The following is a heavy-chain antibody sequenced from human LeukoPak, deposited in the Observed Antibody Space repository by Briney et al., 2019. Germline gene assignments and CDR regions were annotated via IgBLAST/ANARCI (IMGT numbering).Heavy chain of an antibody. V-gene: IGHV1-2*02. J-gene: IGHJ5*02. D-gene: IGHD3-10*01. CDR1: GYTFTGYY. CDR3: ARDSGGSGSLWFDP. CDR2: INPNSGGT. Sequence: GASVKVSCKASGYTFTGYYMHWVRQAPGQGLEWMGWINPNSGGTNYAQKFQGRVTMTRDTSISTAYMELSRLRSDDTAVHYCARDSGGSGSLWFDPWGQGTLVTVSS.